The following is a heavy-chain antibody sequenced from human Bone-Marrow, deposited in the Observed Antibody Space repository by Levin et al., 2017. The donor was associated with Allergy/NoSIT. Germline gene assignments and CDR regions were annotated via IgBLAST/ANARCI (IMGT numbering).Heavy chain of an antibody. CDR1: GVTFSGYW. J-gene: IGHJ4*02. D-gene: IGHD4-23*01. CDR3: ARAPFGGFDY. Sequence: GESLKISCAASGVTFSGYWMHWVRQAPGKGLMWVSRINSDGSSTNYADSVKGRFTISRDNAKNTLYLQMNSLRADDTAVYYCARAPFGGFDYWGQGTLVTVSA. V-gene: IGHV3-74*01. CDR2: INSDGSST.